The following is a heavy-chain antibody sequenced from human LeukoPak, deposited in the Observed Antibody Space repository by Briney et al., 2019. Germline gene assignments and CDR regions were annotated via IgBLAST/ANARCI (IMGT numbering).Heavy chain of an antibody. D-gene: IGHD1-7*01. CDR1: GGSISSGGYY. J-gene: IGHJ3*02. CDR3: ARDSVRITGTTGAFDI. CDR2: IYYSGST. V-gene: IGHV4-61*08. Sequence: SETLSLTCTVSGGSISSGGYYWSWIRQHPGKGLEWIGYIYYSGSTNYNPSLKSRVTISVDTSKNQFSLKLSSVTAADTAVYYCARDSVRITGTTGAFDIWGQGTMVTVSS.